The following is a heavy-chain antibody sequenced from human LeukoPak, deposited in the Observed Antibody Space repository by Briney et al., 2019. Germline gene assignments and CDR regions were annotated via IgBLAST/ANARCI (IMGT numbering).Heavy chain of an antibody. CDR3: ARDSGDYYDSSGYNWFDP. V-gene: IGHV1-2*06. CDR2: INPNSGGT. CDR1: GYTFTGYY. Sequence: ASVKVSCKASGYTFTGYYMHWVRQAPGQGREWMERINPNSGGTNYAQKFQGRGTMTRDTSISTAYMELSRLRSDDTAVYYCARDSGDYYDSSGYNWFDPWGQGTLVTVSS. J-gene: IGHJ5*02. D-gene: IGHD3-22*01.